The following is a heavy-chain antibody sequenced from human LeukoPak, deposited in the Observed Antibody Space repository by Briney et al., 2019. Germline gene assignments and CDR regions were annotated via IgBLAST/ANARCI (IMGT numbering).Heavy chain of an antibody. D-gene: IGHD6-19*01. CDR3: AKEGIAVAVHPYYFDY. CDR2: ISWDGGST. CDR1: GFTFDDYA. V-gene: IGHV3-43*01. J-gene: IGHJ4*02. Sequence: PGRSLRLSCAASGFTFDDYAMHWVRQAPGKGLEWVSLISWDGGSTYYADSVKGRFTISRDNSKNSLYLQMNSLRTEDTALYYCAKEGIAVAVHPYYFDYWGQGTLVTVSS.